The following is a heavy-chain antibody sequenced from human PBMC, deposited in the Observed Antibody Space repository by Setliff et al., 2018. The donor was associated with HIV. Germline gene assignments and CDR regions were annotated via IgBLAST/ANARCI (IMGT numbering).Heavy chain of an antibody. J-gene: IGHJ4*02. Sequence: VASVKVSCKASGDTFSIFAIIWVRQAPGQGLEWMGGIIPKPNTPDYAQIFKGRLTITADESTSTAHMELVGLTSEDTAVYYCARGSPIVWFGEFLYPEIDYWGQGSLVTVSS. CDR3: ARGSPIVWFGEFLYPEIDY. CDR1: GDTFSIFA. V-gene: IGHV1-69*13. CDR2: IIPKPNTP. D-gene: IGHD3-10*01.